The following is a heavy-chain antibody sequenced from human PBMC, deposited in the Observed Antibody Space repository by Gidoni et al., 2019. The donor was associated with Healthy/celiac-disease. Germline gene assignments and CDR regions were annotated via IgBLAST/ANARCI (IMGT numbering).Heavy chain of an antibody. CDR2: IWYDGSNK. D-gene: IGHD2-15*01. V-gene: IGHV3-33*01. Sequence: QVQLVESGGGVVQPGRSLRLSCAAAGFTFRSSGMHWVRQAPGKGLEWVAVIWYDGSNKYYADSVKGRFTISRDNSKNTLYLQMNSLRAEDTAVYYCARESRYCSGGSCYSGWYFDLWGRGTLVTVSS. CDR1: GFTFRSSG. J-gene: IGHJ2*01. CDR3: ARESRYCSGGSCYSGWYFDL.